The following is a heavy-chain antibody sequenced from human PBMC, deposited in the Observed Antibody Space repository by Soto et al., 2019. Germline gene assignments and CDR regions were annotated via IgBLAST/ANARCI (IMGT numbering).Heavy chain of an antibody. CDR3: AKVPNYSGYEGYFDR. Sequence: GGSLRLSCAASGFTFSSYGMHWVRQAPGKGLEWVAVISYDGSNKYYADSVKGRFTISRDNSKNTLYLQMNSLRAEATAVYYCAKVPNYSGYEGYFDRWGQGTLVTVSS. CDR2: ISYDGSNK. V-gene: IGHV3-30*18. J-gene: IGHJ4*02. CDR1: GFTFSSYG. D-gene: IGHD5-12*01.